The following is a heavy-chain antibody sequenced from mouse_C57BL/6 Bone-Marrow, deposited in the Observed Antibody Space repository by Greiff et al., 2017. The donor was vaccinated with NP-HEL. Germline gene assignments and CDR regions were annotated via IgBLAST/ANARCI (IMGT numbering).Heavy chain of an antibody. V-gene: IGHV1-55*01. J-gene: IGHJ2*01. Sequence: VQLQQPGAELVKPGASVKMSCKASGYTFTSYWITWVKQRPGQGLEWIGDIYPGSGSTNYNEKFKSKATLTVDTSSSTAYMTLSSLTSDDSAVYYCARGGYYYGSSLDYWGQGTTLTVSS. CDR2: IYPGSGST. CDR3: ARGGYYYGSSLDY. CDR1: GYTFTSYW. D-gene: IGHD1-1*01.